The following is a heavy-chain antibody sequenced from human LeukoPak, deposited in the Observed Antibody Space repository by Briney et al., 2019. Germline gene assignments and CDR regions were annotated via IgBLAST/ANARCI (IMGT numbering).Heavy chain of an antibody. CDR1: GFTFSSYS. Sequence: GGSLRLSCAASGFTFSSYSMNWVRQAPGKGPEWVSSIGARGDVTYSADSVKGRFTISRDNSKRTLFLQMNSLRAEDTAIYYCAKQPYNYYYLDVWGKGTTVTVSS. CDR3: AKQPYNYYYLDV. D-gene: IGHD2-21*01. J-gene: IGHJ6*03. V-gene: IGHV3-23*01. CDR2: IGARGDVT.